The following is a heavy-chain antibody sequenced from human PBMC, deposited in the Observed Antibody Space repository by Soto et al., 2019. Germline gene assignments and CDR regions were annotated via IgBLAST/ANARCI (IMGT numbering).Heavy chain of an antibody. CDR2: ISGSGGST. Sequence: GGSLSLSCAPSGFTFSSYPMSWVRQPPGKGLEWVSAISGSGGSTYYADSVKGRFTISRENSKNTLYLQMNSLRAEDTAVYYCAKPSPGPLWFDPWGQGTLVTGSS. J-gene: IGHJ5*02. V-gene: IGHV3-23*01. CDR1: GFTFSSYP. CDR3: AKPSPGPLWFDP.